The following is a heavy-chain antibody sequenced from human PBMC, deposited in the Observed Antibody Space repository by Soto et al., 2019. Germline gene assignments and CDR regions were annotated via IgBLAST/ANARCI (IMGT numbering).Heavy chain of an antibody. CDR1: GGSISSGGYY. Sequence: PSETLSLTCTVSGGSISSGGYYLSWIRQHPGKGLEWIGYIYYSGSTYYNPSLKSRVTISVDTSKNQFSLKLSSVTAADTAVYYCGRFGKVAAIDYWGRGTLVTVSS. D-gene: IGHD6-19*01. CDR3: GRFGKVAAIDY. J-gene: IGHJ4*02. V-gene: IGHV4-31*03. CDR2: IYYSGST.